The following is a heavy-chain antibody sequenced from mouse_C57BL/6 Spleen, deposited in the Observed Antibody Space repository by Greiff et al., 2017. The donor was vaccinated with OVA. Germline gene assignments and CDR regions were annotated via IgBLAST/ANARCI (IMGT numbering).Heavy chain of an antibody. D-gene: IGHD4-1*01. CDR2: ISNGGGST. V-gene: IGHV5-12*01. CDR3: ARHERTGSYAMDY. CDR1: GFTFSDYY. Sequence: DVMLVESGGGLVQPGGSLKLSCAASGFTFSDYYMYWVRQTPEKRLEWVAYISNGGGSTYYPDTVKGRFTFSRDNAKNTLYLQMSRLKSEDTAMYYCARHERTGSYAMDYWGQGTSVTVSS. J-gene: IGHJ4*01.